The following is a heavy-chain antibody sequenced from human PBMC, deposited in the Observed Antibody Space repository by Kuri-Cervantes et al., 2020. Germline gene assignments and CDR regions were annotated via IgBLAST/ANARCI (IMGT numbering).Heavy chain of an antibody. CDR2: ISYDGSNK. CDR1: GFTFSNYG. D-gene: IGHD3-22*01. V-gene: IGHV3-30*19. J-gene: IGHJ4*02. Sequence: GGSLRLSCAASGFTFSNYGIHWVRQAPGKGLEWMTVISYDGSNKYYADSVKGRFTISRDNSKNTVYLQMNSLRAEDTAVYYCARNYYGSSDYYSIGNYWGQGTLVTVSS. CDR3: ARNYYGSSDYYSIGNY.